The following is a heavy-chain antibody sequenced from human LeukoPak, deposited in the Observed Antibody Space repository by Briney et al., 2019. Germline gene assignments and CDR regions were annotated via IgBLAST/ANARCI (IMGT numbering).Heavy chain of an antibody. J-gene: IGHJ4*02. Sequence: SETLSLTCTVSGGSISSYYWSWIRQHPGKGLEWIGYIYYSGSTYYNPSLKSRVTISVDTSKNQFSLKLSSVTAADTAVYYCARDRGYDSSGYLGKFDYWGQGTLVTVSS. CDR1: GGSISSYY. CDR2: IYYSGST. CDR3: ARDRGYDSSGYLGKFDY. D-gene: IGHD3-22*01. V-gene: IGHV4-59*06.